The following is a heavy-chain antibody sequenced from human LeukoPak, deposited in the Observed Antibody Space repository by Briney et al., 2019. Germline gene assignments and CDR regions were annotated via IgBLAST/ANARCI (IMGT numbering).Heavy chain of an antibody. J-gene: IGHJ3*02. V-gene: IGHV3-48*03. D-gene: IGHD6-13*01. CDR1: GFTFSSYE. CDR3: ARGGSSRIDDAFDI. Sequence: PGGSLRLSCAACGFTFSSYEMNWVRQAPGKGLEWVSYITSSGSTIYYADSVKGRFTISRDNAKNSLYLQMNSLRAEDTAVYYCARGGSSRIDDAFDIWGQGTMVIVSS. CDR2: ITSSGSTI.